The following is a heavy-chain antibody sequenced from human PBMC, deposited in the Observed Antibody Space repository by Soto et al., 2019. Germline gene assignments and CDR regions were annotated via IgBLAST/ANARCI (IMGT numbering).Heavy chain of an antibody. D-gene: IGHD2-21*01. J-gene: IGHJ6*02. V-gene: IGHV3-21*01. CDR2: ISSSSSYI. CDR1: GSTFRRYR. Sequence: GPPVRLSCAASGSTFRRYRMNCVRQAPGKGLEWVSTISSSSSYIYYADSVKGRFTISRDNAKNSLYLQMNSLRAEDTAVYYCARDQVIGWGGRPGYEDYYYGMDVWGQGTTVTVSS. CDR3: ARDQVIGWGGRPGYEDYYYGMDV.